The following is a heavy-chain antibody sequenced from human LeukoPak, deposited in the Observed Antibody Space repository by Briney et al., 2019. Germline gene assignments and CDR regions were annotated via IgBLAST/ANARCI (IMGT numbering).Heavy chain of an antibody. CDR1: GFTFSSFA. D-gene: IGHD5-12*01. CDR2: VSVSGDIS. Sequence: GGSLRLSCAASGFTFSSFAMSWVRQAPEKGLEWVSAVSVSGDISYYADSVKGRFTIFRDNSKNTLYLQMHSLRAEDTAVYYCAARPPIIVAGPFDYWGQGTLVTVSS. V-gene: IGHV3-23*01. CDR3: AARPPIIVAGPFDY. J-gene: IGHJ4*02.